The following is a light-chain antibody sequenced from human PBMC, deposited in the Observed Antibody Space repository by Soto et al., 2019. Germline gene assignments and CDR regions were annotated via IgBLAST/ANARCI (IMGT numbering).Light chain of an antibody. Sequence: QAVVTQPPSVSGAPGQRVTISCTGSSSNIGAGYDVHWYQQLPGTAPKLLIYGNNNRPSGVPDRFSGSKSVTSASLAITGLQAEDEADYYCQSYDSSLSVVFGGGTQLTVL. J-gene: IGLJ2*01. CDR1: SSNIGAGYD. V-gene: IGLV1-40*01. CDR2: GNN. CDR3: QSYDSSLSVV.